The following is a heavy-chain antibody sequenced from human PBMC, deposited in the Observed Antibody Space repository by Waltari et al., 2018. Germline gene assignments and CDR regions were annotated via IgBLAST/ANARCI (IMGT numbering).Heavy chain of an antibody. CDR3: ARVRRYYDSSGYQTPFDY. CDR2: SIPIFGTA. J-gene: IGHJ4*02. V-gene: IGHV1-69*01. D-gene: IGHD3-22*01. CDR1: GGTFSSYA. Sequence: QVQLVQSGAEVKKPGSSVKVSCKASGGTFSSYAISWVRQAPGQGLEWSGGSIPIFGTANYAQKFQGRVTITADESTSTAYMELSSLRSEDTAVYYCARVRRYYDSSGYQTPFDYWGQGTLVTVSS.